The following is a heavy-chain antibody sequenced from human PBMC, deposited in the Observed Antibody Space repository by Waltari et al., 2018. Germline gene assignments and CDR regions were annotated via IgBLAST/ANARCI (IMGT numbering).Heavy chain of an antibody. Sequence: QVQLVQSGAEVKKPGSSVKVSCKASGGTFSSYAISWVRQAPGQGLEWMGGFIPIFGTADYAQKFQGRVTIAADESTSTDYRELSSLRSEDTAVYYCARNRYGDYGLGWFDPWGQGTLVTVSS. D-gene: IGHD4-17*01. CDR1: GGTFSSYA. J-gene: IGHJ5*02. CDR2: FIPIFGTA. V-gene: IGHV1-69*12. CDR3: ARNRYGDYGLGWFDP.